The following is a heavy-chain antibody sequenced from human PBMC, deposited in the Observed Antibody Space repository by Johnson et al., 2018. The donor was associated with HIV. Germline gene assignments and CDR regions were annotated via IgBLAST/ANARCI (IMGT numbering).Heavy chain of an antibody. CDR3: ARQLGSDAFDI. Sequence: QVQLVESGGGLVQPGGSLRLSCAASGFTFSSSAMSWVRQAPGKGLEWVVVISYDGSNKYFADSVKGRFTISRDNSKNSLYLQMNSLRAEDTAVYYCARQLGSDAFDIWGQGTMVTVSS. CDR1: GFTFSSSA. J-gene: IGHJ3*02. CDR2: ISYDGSNK. V-gene: IGHV3-30*04. D-gene: IGHD7-27*01.